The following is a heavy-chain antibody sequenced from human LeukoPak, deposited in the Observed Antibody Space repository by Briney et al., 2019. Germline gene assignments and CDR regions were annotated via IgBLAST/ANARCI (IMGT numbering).Heavy chain of an antibody. Sequence: SDTLSLTCTVSGGSIIRYYWSWIRQPPGKGRAWIGYIYYSGSTNYNPSLKSRVTISVDTSKNQFSLKLSSVTAADTAVYYCARENYGGNGGDYWGQGTLVTVSS. CDR2: IYYSGST. J-gene: IGHJ4*02. V-gene: IGHV4-59*12. CDR3: ARENYGGNGGDY. CDR1: GGSIIRYY. D-gene: IGHD4-23*01.